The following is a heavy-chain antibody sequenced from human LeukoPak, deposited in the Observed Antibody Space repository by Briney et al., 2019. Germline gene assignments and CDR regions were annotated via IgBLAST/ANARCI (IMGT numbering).Heavy chain of an antibody. CDR2: IKSDGSST. Sequence: GGSLRLSCAASGFTFNNYWMHWVRQAPGKGLVWVSCIKSDGSSTSYADSVKGRFIISRDNAKNTLYLQMNSLRAEDTAVYYCARERQWLTHAFDIWGQGTMVTVSS. D-gene: IGHD6-19*01. V-gene: IGHV3-74*01. CDR1: GFTFNNYW. J-gene: IGHJ3*02. CDR3: ARERQWLTHAFDI.